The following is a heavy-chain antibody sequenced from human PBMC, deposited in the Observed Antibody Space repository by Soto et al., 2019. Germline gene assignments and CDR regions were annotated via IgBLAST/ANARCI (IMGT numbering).Heavy chain of an antibody. CDR1: GYTFTSYD. Sequence: QVQLVQSGAEVKKPGASVMVSCKASGYTFTSYDMHWVRQATGQGLEWMGWVNPNSGDTDYAQKFQGRVTMTTTTSMGTGYMEPSSLGTEATGAYNCARMRLLAEGFDNWGQGTLVTVSS. V-gene: IGHV1-8*01. J-gene: IGHJ3*02. D-gene: IGHD5-12*01. CDR2: VNPNSGDT. CDR3: ARMRLLAEGFDN.